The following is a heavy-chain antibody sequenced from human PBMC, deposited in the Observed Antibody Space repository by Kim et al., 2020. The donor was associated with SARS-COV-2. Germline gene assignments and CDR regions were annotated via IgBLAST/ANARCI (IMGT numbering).Heavy chain of an antibody. CDR3: ARGKGQWLVRLREAFFDY. D-gene: IGHD6-19*01. Sequence: ASVKVSCKASGYTFTSYAMHWVRQAPGQRLEWMGWINAGNGNTKYSQKFQGRVTITRDTSASTAYMELSSLRSEDTAVYYCARGKGQWLVRLREAFFDYWGQGTLVTVSS. J-gene: IGHJ4*02. V-gene: IGHV1-3*01. CDR2: INAGNGNT. CDR1: GYTFTSYA.